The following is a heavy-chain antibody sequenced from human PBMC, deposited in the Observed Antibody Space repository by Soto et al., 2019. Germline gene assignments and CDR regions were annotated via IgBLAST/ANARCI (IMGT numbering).Heavy chain of an antibody. J-gene: IGHJ4*02. D-gene: IGHD2-8*01. CDR2: IHYSGST. CDR3: ARHEGNGNVCPVDY. Sequence: SETLSLTCTVSGDSIGTTHSYWAWIRQSPGKGLEWIGNIHYSGSTYYMPSLRSRVTLSVDTSKNQFSLRLTSVTAEDTAVYYCARHEGNGNVCPVDYWGQGILVTVSS. V-gene: IGHV4-39*01. CDR1: GDSIGTTHSY.